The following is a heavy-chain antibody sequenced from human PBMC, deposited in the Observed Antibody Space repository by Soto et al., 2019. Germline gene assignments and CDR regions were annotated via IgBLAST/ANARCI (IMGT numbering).Heavy chain of an antibody. CDR2: ISYDGSNK. CDR3: ARDSPPWELLGSDHYYYYYGMDV. V-gene: IGHV3-30-3*01. Sequence: GGSLRLSCAASGFTFSSYAMHWVRQAPGKGLEWVAVISYDGSNKYYADSVKGRFTISRDNSKNTLYLQMNSLRAEDTAVYYCARDSPPWELLGSDHYYYYYGMDVWGQGTTVTVSS. CDR1: GFTFSSYA. D-gene: IGHD1-26*01. J-gene: IGHJ6*02.